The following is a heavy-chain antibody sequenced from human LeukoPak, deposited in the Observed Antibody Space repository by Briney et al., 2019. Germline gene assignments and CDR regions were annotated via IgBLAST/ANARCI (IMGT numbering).Heavy chain of an antibody. J-gene: IGHJ4*02. CDR1: GFTFSSYS. CDR2: ISSSSSYI. CDR3: ARDTAPVVVPAAILY. D-gene: IGHD2-2*01. Sequence: GGSLRLSCAASGFTFSSYSMNWVRQAPGKGLEWVSSISSSSSYIYYADSVKGRFTISRDNAKNSLYPQMNSLRAEDTAVYYCARDTAPVVVPAAILYWGQGTLVTVSS. V-gene: IGHV3-21*01.